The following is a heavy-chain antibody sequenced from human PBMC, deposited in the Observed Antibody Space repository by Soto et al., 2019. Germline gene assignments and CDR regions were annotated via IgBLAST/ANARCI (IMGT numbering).Heavy chain of an antibody. D-gene: IGHD1-26*01. Sequence: QVQLVESGGGVVQPGRSLRLSCAASGFTCSSYAMHWVRQAPGKGLEWVAVISYDGSNKYYADSVKGRFTISRDNSKNALYVQMNSLRAEDTAVYYCARGRGGSYFDYWGQGTLVTVSS. CDR1: GFTCSSYA. V-gene: IGHV3-30-3*01. CDR2: ISYDGSNK. CDR3: ARGRGGSYFDY. J-gene: IGHJ4*02.